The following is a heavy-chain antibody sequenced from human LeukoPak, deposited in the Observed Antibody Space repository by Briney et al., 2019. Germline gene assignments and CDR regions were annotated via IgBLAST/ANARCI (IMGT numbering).Heavy chain of an antibody. CDR2: IYHSGST. V-gene: IGHV4-4*02. CDR1: GGSISSSNW. J-gene: IGHJ3*02. CDR3: ARDLGTDRAFDI. D-gene: IGHD3-16*01. Sequence: PSETLSLTCAVSGGSISSSNWWSWDRQPPGKGLEWIGEIYHSGSTNYNPSLRSRVTISVDKSKNQFSLKLSSVTAADTAVYYCARDLGTDRAFDIWGQGTMVTVSS.